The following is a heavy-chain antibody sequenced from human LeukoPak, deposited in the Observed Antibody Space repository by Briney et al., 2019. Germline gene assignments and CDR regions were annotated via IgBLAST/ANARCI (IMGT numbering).Heavy chain of an antibody. CDR1: GFTVSSNY. J-gene: IGHJ3*02. Sequence: GGSLRLSCAASGFTVSSNYMSWVRQAPGKGLEWVSVIYSGGSTYYADSVKGRFTISRDNSKNTLYLQMNSLRAEDTAVYYCARAIAAAGTRDVFDIWGQGTMVTVSS. D-gene: IGHD6-13*01. V-gene: IGHV3-66*01. CDR2: IYSGGST. CDR3: ARAIAAAGTRDVFDI.